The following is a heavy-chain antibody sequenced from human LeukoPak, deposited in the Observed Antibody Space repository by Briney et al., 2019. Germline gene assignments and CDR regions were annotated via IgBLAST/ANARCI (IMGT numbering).Heavy chain of an antibody. D-gene: IGHD4-17*01. CDR1: GFTFSTNR. Sequence: GGSLRLSCAASGFTFSTNRMNWVRQAPGKGLEWVSSISGSSYIFYADSVKGRFTISRDNSKNTLYLQMKSLRVEDTAVYYCAKDRTRDGDYGTRFDYWGQGTLVTVSS. J-gene: IGHJ4*02. CDR3: AKDRTRDGDYGTRFDY. CDR2: ISGSSYI. V-gene: IGHV3-21*04.